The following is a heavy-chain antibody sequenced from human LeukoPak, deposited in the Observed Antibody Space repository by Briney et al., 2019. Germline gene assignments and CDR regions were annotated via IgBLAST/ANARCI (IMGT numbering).Heavy chain of an antibody. D-gene: IGHD4-23*01. CDR2: IYWDEDN. Sequence: SGPTLVKPTQTLTLTCTFSGFSLSTSGGGVGCIRQPPGKALECLSLIYWDEDNRYSPSLKSRLTITKDTSKNQVVLTMTNMDPVDTATYYCAHTLTGGGNPDFDYWGQGTLVTVSS. CDR3: AHTLTGGGNPDFDY. CDR1: GFSLSTSGGG. V-gene: IGHV2-5*02. J-gene: IGHJ4*02.